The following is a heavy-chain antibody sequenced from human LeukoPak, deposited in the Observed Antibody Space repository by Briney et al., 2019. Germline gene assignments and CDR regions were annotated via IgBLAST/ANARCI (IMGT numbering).Heavy chain of an antibody. CDR1: GFTFSSYW. J-gene: IGHJ4*02. CDR2: INSDGSST. D-gene: IGHD6-13*01. Sequence: GGSLRLSCAASGFTFSSYWMHWVRQAPGKGLVWVSRINSDGSSTNYADSVKGRFTISRGDAEDTLYLQMNSLRAEDTAVYYCARKAAGLTFDYWGQGTLVTVSS. CDR3: ARKAAGLTFDY. V-gene: IGHV3-74*01.